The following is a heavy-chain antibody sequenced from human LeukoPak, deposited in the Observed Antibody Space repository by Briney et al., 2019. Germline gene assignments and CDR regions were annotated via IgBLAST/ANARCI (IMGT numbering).Heavy chain of an antibody. CDR2: ISAYNGNT. J-gene: IGHJ4*02. V-gene: IGHV1-18*01. CDR1: GYTFTSYG. CDR3: ARDWPIPDYGGNGGDY. Sequence: ASVKVSCKASGYTFTSYGISWVRQAPGQGLEWMGWISAYNGNTNYAQKLQGRVTMTTDASTSTAYMELRSLRSDDTAVYYCARDWPIPDYGGNGGDYWGQGTLVTVSS. D-gene: IGHD4-23*01.